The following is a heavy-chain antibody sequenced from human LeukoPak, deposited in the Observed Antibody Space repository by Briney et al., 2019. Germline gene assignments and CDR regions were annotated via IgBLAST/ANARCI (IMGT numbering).Heavy chain of an antibody. V-gene: IGHV4-39*07. D-gene: IGHD1-26*01. CDR3: AINSGSLLLDS. CDR1: GGSMRSSSYY. CDR2: ISYLATT. Sequence: SETLSLTCTVSGGSMRSSSYYWGWIRQPPGKAPEWIGTISYLATTFYNPSLKSRITISADTSKNHFSLNLSSVTAADSAVYYCAINSGSLLLDSWGQGTLVTVS. J-gene: IGHJ4*02.